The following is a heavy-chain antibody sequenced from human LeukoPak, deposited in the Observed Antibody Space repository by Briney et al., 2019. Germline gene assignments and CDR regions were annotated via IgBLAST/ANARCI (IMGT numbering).Heavy chain of an antibody. CDR2: IRWNSGNV. CDR1: GFTFDNYA. CDR3: GGGLVRGPKDY. V-gene: IGHV3-9*01. D-gene: IGHD3-10*01. Sequence: GRSLRLSCAASGFTFDNYAMHWVRQAPGKGPEWVSSIRWNSGNVAYADSVRGRFTISRDNAKNSLYLQMNSLRAEDTAVYYCGGGLVRGPKDYWGQGTLVTVSS. J-gene: IGHJ4*02.